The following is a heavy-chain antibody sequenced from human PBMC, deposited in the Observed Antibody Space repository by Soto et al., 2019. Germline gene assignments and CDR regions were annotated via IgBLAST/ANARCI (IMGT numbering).Heavy chain of an antibody. J-gene: IGHJ4*02. V-gene: IGHV3-74*01. CDR3: ARDGEGF. Sequence: GGSLRLSCAASGFTFSSNWMHWVRRVPGRGLVWVSRINADGSETNYEDSVEGRFTISRDNPKNTLYLQMNSLRAEDTAVYYCARDGEGFWGQGTLVTVSS. CDR2: INADGSET. D-gene: IGHD2-21*01. CDR1: GFTFSSNW.